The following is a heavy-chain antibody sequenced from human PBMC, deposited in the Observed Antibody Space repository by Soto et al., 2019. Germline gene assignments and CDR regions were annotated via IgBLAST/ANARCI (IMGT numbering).Heavy chain of an antibody. V-gene: IGHV3-30*18. CDR1: GFSFSSYG. CDR2: ISFDGSNK. CDR3: AKPLSRWYSSDWYYFDY. J-gene: IGHJ4*02. D-gene: IGHD6-19*01. Sequence: GGSLRLSCAASGFSFSSYGLHWVRQAPGKGLEWVAFISFDGSNKYYADSVKGRFTISRDNSKNTLLVQMNSLRAEDTAVYFCAKPLSRWYSSDWYYFDYWGQGTLVTVS.